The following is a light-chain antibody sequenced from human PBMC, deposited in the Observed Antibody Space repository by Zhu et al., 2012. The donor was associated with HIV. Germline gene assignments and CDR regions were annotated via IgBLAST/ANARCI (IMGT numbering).Light chain of an antibody. J-gene: IGKJ4*01. V-gene: IGKV1-9*01. CDR2: GAS. Sequence: DIQLTQSPSFLSASVGDRVTITCRASQGISNHLAWYHQKPGKAPKLLIYGASVLQSGVPSRFSGSGSETGFTLTISSLQPEDFATYFCQHLTLYPTFGGGSKVEIK. CDR3: QHLTLYPT. CDR1: QGISNH.